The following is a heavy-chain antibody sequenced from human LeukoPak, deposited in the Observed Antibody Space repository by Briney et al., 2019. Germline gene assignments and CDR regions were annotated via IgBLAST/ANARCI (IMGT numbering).Heavy chain of an antibody. Sequence: GGSLRLSCAASGFTFSSYAMSWVRQAPGKGLEWVSAISGSGGSTYYADSVKGRITISRDNSKNTLYLQMNSLRAEDTAVYYCAKGEKITIFGVVIEAYNWFDPWGQGTLVTVSS. CDR2: ISGSGGST. CDR1: GFTFSSYA. J-gene: IGHJ5*02. D-gene: IGHD3-3*01. V-gene: IGHV3-23*01. CDR3: AKGEKITIFGVVIEAYNWFDP.